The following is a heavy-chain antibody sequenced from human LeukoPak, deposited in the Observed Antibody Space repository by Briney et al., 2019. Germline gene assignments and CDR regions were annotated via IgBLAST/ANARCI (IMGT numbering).Heavy chain of an antibody. D-gene: IGHD4-17*01. V-gene: IGHV3-33*01. Sequence: GGSLRLSCAASGFTFSSYGMHWVRQAPGKGLEWVAVIWYDGSNKYYADSVKGRFTISRDNSKNTLYLQMNSLRAEDTAVYYCARAHYDYGESDYWGQGTLVTVSS. CDR2: IWYDGSNK. CDR3: ARAHYDYGESDY. J-gene: IGHJ4*02. CDR1: GFTFSSYG.